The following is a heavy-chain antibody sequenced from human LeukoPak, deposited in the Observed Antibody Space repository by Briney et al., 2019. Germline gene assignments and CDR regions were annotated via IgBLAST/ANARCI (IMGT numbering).Heavy chain of an antibody. D-gene: IGHD2-15*01. J-gene: IGHJ4*02. Sequence: PSETLSLTCTVSGGSISSSSYYWGWIPQPPGKGLEWIGSIYYSGSTYYNPSLKSRVTISVDTSKNQFSLKLSSVTAADTAVYYCARLGYCSGGSCYSLTPDYWGQGTLVTVSS. CDR2: IYYSGST. CDR3: ARLGYCSGGSCYSLTPDY. CDR1: GGSISSSSYY. V-gene: IGHV4-39*01.